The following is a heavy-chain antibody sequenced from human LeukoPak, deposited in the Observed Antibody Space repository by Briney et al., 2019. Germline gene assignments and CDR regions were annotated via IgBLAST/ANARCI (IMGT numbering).Heavy chain of an antibody. V-gene: IGHV3-23*01. CDR3: AKEAGHGYGDYRSAIEN. CDR2: ISGSGGST. J-gene: IGHJ4*02. Sequence: QPGGSLRLSCAASGFTFRNYWMNWVRQAPGKGLEWVSAISGSGGSTYYADSVKGRFTISRDNSKNTLYLQMNSLRAEDTAVYYCAKEAGHGYGDYRSAIENWGQGTLVTVSS. CDR1: GFTFRNYW. D-gene: IGHD4-17*01.